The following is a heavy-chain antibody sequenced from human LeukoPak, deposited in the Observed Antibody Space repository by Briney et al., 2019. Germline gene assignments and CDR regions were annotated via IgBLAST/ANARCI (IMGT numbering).Heavy chain of an antibody. D-gene: IGHD2-2*01. CDR1: GFSFSSYS. J-gene: IGHJ4*02. CDR3: ARDYLYAFDY. V-gene: IGHV3-48*01. Sequence: GGSLRLSCAASGFSFSSYSMNWVRQAPGKGLEWVSYISGSGNANHYTDSVKGRFTISRDNAKNALYLQMNSLRAEDTAVYFCARDYLYAFDYWGQGTLVTVSS. CDR2: ISGSGNAN.